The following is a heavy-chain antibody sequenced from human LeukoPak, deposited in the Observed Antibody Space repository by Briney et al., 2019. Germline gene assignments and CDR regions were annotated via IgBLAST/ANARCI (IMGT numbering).Heavy chain of an antibody. V-gene: IGHV3-7*01. CDR1: GFTFSSYW. Sequence: PGGSLRLSCAASGFTFSSYWMSWVRQAPGKGLEWVANIKLDGSEENYADSVKGRFTISRDNAKNSLYLQMNSLRAEDTAVYYCARDQYYDFWSGIGYWGQGTLVTVSS. J-gene: IGHJ4*02. D-gene: IGHD3-3*01. CDR2: IKLDGSEE. CDR3: ARDQYYDFWSGIGY.